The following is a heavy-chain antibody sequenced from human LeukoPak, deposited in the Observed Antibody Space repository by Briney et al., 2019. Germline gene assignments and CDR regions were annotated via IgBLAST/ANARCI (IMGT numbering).Heavy chain of an antibody. J-gene: IGHJ4*02. CDR3: ARALGYCSSTSCYTTFGY. V-gene: IGHV4-59*01. CDR2: IYYSGST. CDR1: GGSISSYY. D-gene: IGHD2-2*02. Sequence: PSETLSLTCTVSGGSISSYYWSWIRQPPGKGLEWIGYIYYSGSTNYNPSLKSRVTISVDTSKNQFSLKLSSVTAADTAVYYCARALGYCSSTSCYTTFGYWGQGTLVTVSS.